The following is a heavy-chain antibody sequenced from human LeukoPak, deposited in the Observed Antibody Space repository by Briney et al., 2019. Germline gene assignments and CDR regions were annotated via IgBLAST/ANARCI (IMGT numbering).Heavy chain of an antibody. Sequence: GSLRLSCAASGFTVSNNYMTWVRQAPGKGLEWVSIIYSGGSTYYADSVKGRFTISRDNAKNLLYLQMNSLRAEDTAVYYCVLAVDYWGQGTLVTVSS. V-gene: IGHV3-66*01. D-gene: IGHD1-26*01. CDR2: IYSGGST. J-gene: IGHJ4*02. CDR3: VLAVDY. CDR1: GFTVSNNY.